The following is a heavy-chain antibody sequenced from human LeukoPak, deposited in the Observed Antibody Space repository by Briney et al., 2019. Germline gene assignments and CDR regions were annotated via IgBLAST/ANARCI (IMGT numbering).Heavy chain of an antibody. Sequence: SVKVSCKASRGTFSSYAISWVRRAPGQGLEWMGGIIPIFGTANYAQKFQGRVTITADESTSTAYMELSSLRSEDTAVYYCARDGIADRYYYMDVWGKGTTVTISS. J-gene: IGHJ6*03. V-gene: IGHV1-69*13. D-gene: IGHD6-13*01. CDR2: IIPIFGTA. CDR3: ARDGIADRYYYMDV. CDR1: RGTFSSYA.